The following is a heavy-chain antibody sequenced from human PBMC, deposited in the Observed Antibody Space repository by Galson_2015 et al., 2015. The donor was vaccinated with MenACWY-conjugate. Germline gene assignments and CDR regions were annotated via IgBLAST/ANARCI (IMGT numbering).Heavy chain of an antibody. CDR2: ISWNSGTI. V-gene: IGHV3-9*01. CDR3: AREYSNYFDK. D-gene: IGHD4-11*01. Sequence: SLRLSCAASGFTFDDYAKHWVRQAPGKGLEWVSGISWNSGTIGYADSVKGRFTISRDNAKNSLYLQMNSLRAEDTAFYYCAREYSNYFDKWGQ. CDR1: GFTFDDYA. J-gene: IGHJ4*02.